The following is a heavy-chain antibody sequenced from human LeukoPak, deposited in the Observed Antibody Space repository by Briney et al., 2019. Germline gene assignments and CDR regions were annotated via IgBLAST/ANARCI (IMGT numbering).Heavy chain of an antibody. CDR2: INPSGGST. J-gene: IGHJ4*02. CDR3: ASHERVNYDFWSDGLPRDY. Sequence: GASVKVSCKASGYTFTSYYMHWVRQAPGQGLEWMGIINPSGGSTSYAQKFQGRVTMTRDTSISTAYMELSRLRSDDTAGYYCASHERVNYDFWSDGLPRDYWGQGTLVTVSS. V-gene: IGHV1-46*01. D-gene: IGHD3-3*01. CDR1: GYTFTSYY.